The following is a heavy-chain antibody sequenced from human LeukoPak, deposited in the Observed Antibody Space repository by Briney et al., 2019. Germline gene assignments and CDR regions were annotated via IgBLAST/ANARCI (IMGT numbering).Heavy chain of an antibody. Sequence: SVTLSLTCAVYGGSFSGHFSGYYWSWIRQPPGKGLEWIGEINHSGSTNYNPSLKSRVTISVDTSKNQFSLKLSSVTAADTAVYYCARGIDYWGQGTLVTVSS. J-gene: IGHJ4*02. V-gene: IGHV4-34*01. CDR2: INHSGST. CDR1: GGSFSGHFSGYY. CDR3: ARGIDY.